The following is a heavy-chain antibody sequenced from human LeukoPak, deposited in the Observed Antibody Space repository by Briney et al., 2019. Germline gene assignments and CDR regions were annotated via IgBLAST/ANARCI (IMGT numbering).Heavy chain of an antibody. Sequence: PGGSFRIYCGASWLTRSNSPIRWVRESPGKPLDGVSVISPTSEATYYEDSVKARFSGFRDRCKNSLYVHMNNLRAEETAIYKCARVQGLIDPFDIWAQGTLATVSS. CDR3: ARVQGLIDPFDI. D-gene: IGHD6-19*01. J-gene: IGHJ3*02. CDR1: WLTRSNSP. V-gene: IGHV3-23*01. CDR2: ISPTSEAT.